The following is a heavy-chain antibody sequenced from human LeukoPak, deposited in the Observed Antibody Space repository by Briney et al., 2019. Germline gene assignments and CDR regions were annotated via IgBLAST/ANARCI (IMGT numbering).Heavy chain of an antibody. D-gene: IGHD2-8*01. J-gene: IGHJ3*02. CDR2: IYTSGST. Sequence: KTSETLSLTCTVSGGSISSYYWSWIRQPAGKGLEWIGRIYTSGSTNYNPSLKSRVTMSVDTSKNQFSLKLSSVTAADTAVYYCASVALGYCTNGVCYGDAFDIWGQGTMVTVSS. V-gene: IGHV4-4*07. CDR3: ASVALGYCTNGVCYGDAFDI. CDR1: GGSISSYY.